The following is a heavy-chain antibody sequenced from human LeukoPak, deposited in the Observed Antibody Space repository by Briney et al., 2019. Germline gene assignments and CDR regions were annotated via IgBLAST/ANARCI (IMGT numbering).Heavy chain of an antibody. J-gene: IGHJ4*02. CDR2: IIPIFGTA. D-gene: IGHD3-9*01. Sequence: ASVKVSCKASGGTFSSYAISWVRQAPGQGLEWMGGIIPIFGTANYAQKFQGRVTITADESTSTAYMELSSLRSEDTAVYYCARGRYYDILTGYPTQYYFDYWGQGTLVTVSS. CDR1: GGTFSSYA. CDR3: ARGRYYDILTGYPTQYYFDY. V-gene: IGHV1-69*13.